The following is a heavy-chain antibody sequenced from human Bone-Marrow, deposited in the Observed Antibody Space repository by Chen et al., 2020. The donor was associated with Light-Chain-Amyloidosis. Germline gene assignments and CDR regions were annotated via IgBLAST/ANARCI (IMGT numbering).Heavy chain of an antibody. Sequence: EAQLVESGGDLVKPGGSLRLSCAASGFSFSDNYMDWVRQAPGKGLEWVARIRDKGNRHPTEYAASVKGRFTISRDDSKNSVYLQMNSLSTEDTAVYYCVKDRDGLGEDWGQGTLVTVSS. CDR2: IRDKGNRHPT. J-gene: IGHJ4*02. CDR3: VKDRDGLGED. V-gene: IGHV3-72*01. D-gene: IGHD3-16*01. CDR1: GFSFSDNY.